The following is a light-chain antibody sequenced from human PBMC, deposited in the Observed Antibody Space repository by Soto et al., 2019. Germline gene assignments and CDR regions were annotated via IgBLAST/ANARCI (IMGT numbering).Light chain of an antibody. V-gene: IGLV2-8*01. CDR3: NSYAGSNIYV. J-gene: IGLJ1*01. Sequence: QSALTQPPSASGSPGQSVTISCTGTSSDVGGYNFVSWYQHHPGKAPKLIIYEVNKRPSGVPNRFSGSKSGNTASLTVSGLQAEDECDYYCNSYAGSNIYVFGTGTKLTVL. CDR1: SSDVGGYNF. CDR2: EVN.